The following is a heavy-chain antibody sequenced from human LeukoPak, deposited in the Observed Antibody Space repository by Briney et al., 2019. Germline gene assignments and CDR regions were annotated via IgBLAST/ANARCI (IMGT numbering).Heavy chain of an antibody. Sequence: GGSLRLSCAASGFTFDDHAMHWVRQAPGKGLEWVSGISWNSGSIGYADSVKGRFTISRDNAKNSLYLQMNSLRAEDTALYYCAKDAYGDYNFDYWGQGTLVTVSS. J-gene: IGHJ4*02. CDR2: ISWNSGSI. CDR1: GFTFDDHA. D-gene: IGHD4-17*01. V-gene: IGHV3-9*01. CDR3: AKDAYGDYNFDY.